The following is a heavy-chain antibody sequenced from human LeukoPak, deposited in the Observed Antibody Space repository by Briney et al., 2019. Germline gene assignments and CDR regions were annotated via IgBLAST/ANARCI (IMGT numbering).Heavy chain of an antibody. CDR3: AASSSWYSLY. CDR2: ISHSGST. CDR1: GYSISSGYS. Sequence: SETLSLTCTVSGYSISSGYSWGWFRQPPGKGLEWIASISHSGSTYYNPSLKSRVTISVDTSKNQFSLKLSSVTAADTAVYYCAASSSWYSLYWGQGTLVTVSS. V-gene: IGHV4-38-2*02. D-gene: IGHD6-13*01. J-gene: IGHJ4*02.